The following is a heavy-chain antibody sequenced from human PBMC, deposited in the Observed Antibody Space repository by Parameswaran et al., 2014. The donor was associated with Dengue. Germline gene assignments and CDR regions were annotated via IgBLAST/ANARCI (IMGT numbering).Heavy chain of an antibody. J-gene: IGHJ4*02. V-gene: IGHV4-34*01. CDR2: INHSGST. CDR3: ARESVAAAY. Sequence: WIRQPPGKGLEWIGEINHSGSTNYNPSLKSRVTISVDTSKNQFSLKLSSVTAADTAVYYCARESVAAAYWGQGTLVTVSS. D-gene: IGHD6-13*01.